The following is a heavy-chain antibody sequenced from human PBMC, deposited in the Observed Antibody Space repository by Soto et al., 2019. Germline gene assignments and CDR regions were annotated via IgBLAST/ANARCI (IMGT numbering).Heavy chain of an antibody. J-gene: IGHJ6*03. Sequence: ASVKVSCKASGYTFTSYYINWVRQATGQGLEWMGWMNPNSGNTGYAQKFQGRVTMTRNTSISTAYMELSSLRSEDTAVYYCARGIYYYYYMDVWGKGTTVTVSS. CDR3: ARGIYYYYYMDV. CDR2: MNPNSGNT. V-gene: IGHV1-8*01. CDR1: GYTFTSYY.